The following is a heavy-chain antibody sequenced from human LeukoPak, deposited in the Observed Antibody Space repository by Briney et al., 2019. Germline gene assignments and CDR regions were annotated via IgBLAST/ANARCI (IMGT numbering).Heavy chain of an antibody. CDR2: INAGNGNT. J-gene: IGHJ4*02. CDR3: ARDASGSMVPNYFDY. Sequence: ASVKVSCKASGYTFTSYAMHWVRQAPGQRLEWMGWINAGNGNTKYSQKFQGRVTITRDTSASTAYLELSSLRSEDTAVYYCARDASGSMVPNYFDYWGQGTLVTVSS. D-gene: IGHD3-10*01. CDR1: GYTFTSYA. V-gene: IGHV1-3*01.